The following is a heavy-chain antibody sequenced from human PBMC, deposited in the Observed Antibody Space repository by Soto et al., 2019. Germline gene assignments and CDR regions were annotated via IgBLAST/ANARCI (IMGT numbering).Heavy chain of an antibody. CDR2: IYYSGST. Sequence: SETLSLTCAVSGGSISSYYWSWFRQPPGKGLEWIGYIYYSGSTNYNPSLKSRATISVDTSKNQFSLKLSSVTAADTAVYYCARRDSSGYYYLWGQGTLVTVSS. CDR3: ARRDSSGYYYL. V-gene: IGHV4-59*08. J-gene: IGHJ4*02. D-gene: IGHD3-22*01. CDR1: GGSISSYY.